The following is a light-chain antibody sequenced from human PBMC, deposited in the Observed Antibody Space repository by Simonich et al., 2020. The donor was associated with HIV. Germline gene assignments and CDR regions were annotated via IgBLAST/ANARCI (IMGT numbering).Light chain of an antibody. CDR3: QQFYSAPLT. CDR2: WAS. CDR1: QSVLSSSNNKNF. J-gene: IGKJ4*01. V-gene: IGKV4-1*01. Sequence: IVMTQSPDSLAVSLGERATINCKSSQSVLSSSNNKNFLTWYQHKPGQPPKRLFYWASTRESGVPDRISGSGSGTDFTLTISSLQAEDVAVYYCQQFYSAPLTFGGGTKVEIK.